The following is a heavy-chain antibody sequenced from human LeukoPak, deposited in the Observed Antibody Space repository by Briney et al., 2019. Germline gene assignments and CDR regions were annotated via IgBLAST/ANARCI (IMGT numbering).Heavy chain of an antibody. CDR1: GFTFDDYA. CDR2: ISWNSGSI. J-gene: IGHJ4*02. CDR3: AKEEGY. Sequence: GGSLRLSCAASGFTFDDYAMHWVRQAPGKGLEWVSGISWNSGSIGYADSVKGRFTIPRDNAKNSLYLQMNSLRAEDTALYYCAKEEGYWGQGTLVTVSS. V-gene: IGHV3-9*01.